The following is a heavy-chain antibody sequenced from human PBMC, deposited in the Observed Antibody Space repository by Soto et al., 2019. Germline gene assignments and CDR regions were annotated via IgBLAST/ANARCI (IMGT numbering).Heavy chain of an antibody. V-gene: IGHV3-21*01. CDR2: ISSSSSYI. Sequence: EVQLVESGGGLVKPGGSLRLSCAASGFTFSSYSMNWVRQAPGKGLEWVSSISSSSSYIYYADSVKGRFTISRDNAKNSLYLQMNSLRAEDTAVYYCARMDPYSSSGHYYYYYMDVWGKGTTVTVSS. CDR3: ARMDPYSSSGHYYYYYMDV. CDR1: GFTFSSYS. J-gene: IGHJ6*03. D-gene: IGHD6-6*01.